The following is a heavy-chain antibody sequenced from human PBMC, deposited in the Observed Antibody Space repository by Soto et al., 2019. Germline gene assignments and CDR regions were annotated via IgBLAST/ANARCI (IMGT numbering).Heavy chain of an antibody. CDR1: GFTLSSFG. V-gene: IGHV3-48*01. Sequence: GGSLRLSCAVSGFTLSSFGMNWVRQAPGKGLEWISFIDSSGNIRHYADSVKGRFTISRDNVQNSLYLQMNSLRAEDTAVYYCARDRVESGYPEYFQHWGQGTLVTVSS. J-gene: IGHJ1*01. D-gene: IGHD3-22*01. CDR2: IDSSGNIR. CDR3: ARDRVESGYPEYFQH.